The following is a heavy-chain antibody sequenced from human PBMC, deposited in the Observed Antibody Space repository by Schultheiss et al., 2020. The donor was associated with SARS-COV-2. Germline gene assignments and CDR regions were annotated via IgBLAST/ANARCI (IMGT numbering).Heavy chain of an antibody. J-gene: IGHJ6*02. CDR1: GGSISGYY. D-gene: IGHD3-22*01. CDR2: INHSGSA. Sequence: SETLSLTCTVSGGSISGYYWSWIRQPPGKGLEWIGEINHSGSANYNPSLKSRVTISVDTSKNQFFLKLGSVTASDTAVYYCARGPPYYYDAGDGMDVWGQGTTITVSS. CDR3: ARGPPYYYDAGDGMDV. V-gene: IGHV4-34*01.